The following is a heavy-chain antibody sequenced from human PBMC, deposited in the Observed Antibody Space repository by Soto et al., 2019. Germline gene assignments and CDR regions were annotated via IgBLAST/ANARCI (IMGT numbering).Heavy chain of an antibody. V-gene: IGHV1-18*04. CDR1: GYTFTSYS. Sequence: QVQLVQSGAEVKKPGASVKVSCKASGYTFTSYSISWVRQAPGQGLEWMGWISAYNGNTNYAQMLQGRVTMTTDTATNTAYMELRNLRSYDTAVYYCARDAPPEDYWGQGTLVTVSS. CDR3: ARDAPPEDY. CDR2: ISAYNGNT. J-gene: IGHJ4*02.